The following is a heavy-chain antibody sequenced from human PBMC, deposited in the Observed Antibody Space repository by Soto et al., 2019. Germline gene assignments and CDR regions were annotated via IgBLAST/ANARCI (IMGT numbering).Heavy chain of an antibody. CDR2: IYYSGST. D-gene: IGHD4-17*01. J-gene: IGHJ4*02. CDR3: ARDSGYGDPFDY. CDR1: GGSISSSSYF. V-gene: IGHV4-39*07. Sequence: SETLSLTCSVSGGSISSSSYFWGWIRQPPGKGLEWIGSIYYSGSTYYNPSLKSRVTVSVDTSKNQFSLKLSSVTAADTAVYYCARDSGYGDPFDYWGQGTLLTVSS.